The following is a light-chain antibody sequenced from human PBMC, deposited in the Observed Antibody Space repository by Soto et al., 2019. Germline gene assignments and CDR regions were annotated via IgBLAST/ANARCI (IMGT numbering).Light chain of an antibody. CDR3: LQDSTYPFT. V-gene: IGKV1-6*01. J-gene: IGKJ3*01. Sequence: AIQMTQSPSSLSASVGDTVTLTCRASQGIDKDLGWYQQKPGKAPNLLIHAASTLQSGVPSRFSGSGSGTAFALTISSLPPEDFATYYCLQDSTYPFTFGPGTKVAIK. CDR1: QGIDKD. CDR2: AAS.